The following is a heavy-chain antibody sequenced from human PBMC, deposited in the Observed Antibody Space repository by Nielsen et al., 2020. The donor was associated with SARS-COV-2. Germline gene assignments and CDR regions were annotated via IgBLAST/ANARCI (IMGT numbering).Heavy chain of an antibody. J-gene: IGHJ6*03. CDR2: IYYSGST. D-gene: IGHD3-10*01. CDR1: GGSISSYY. V-gene: IGHV4-59*08. CDR3: ARQVLGYYGSGSYSRYYYYYMDV. Sequence: GSLRLSCTVSGGSISSYYWSWIRQPPGKGLEWIGYIYYSGSTNYNPSLKSRVTISVDTSKNQFSLKLSSVTAADTAVYYCARQVLGYYGSGSYSRYYYYYMDVWGKGTTVTVSS.